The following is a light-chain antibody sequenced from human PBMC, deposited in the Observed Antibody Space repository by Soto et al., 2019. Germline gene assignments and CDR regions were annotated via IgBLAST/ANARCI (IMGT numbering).Light chain of an antibody. CDR3: LQDYGDSWT. Sequence: QMTQSPSSLSASVGERIIITCRASRDVGSDVSWYQQKPGQAPKLLIYAASNLYTGVPSRFSGSRSGTEFTLTISSLQPEDFASYYCLQDYGDSWTFGQGTKVDIK. V-gene: IGKV1-6*01. J-gene: IGKJ1*01. CDR2: AAS. CDR1: RDVGSD.